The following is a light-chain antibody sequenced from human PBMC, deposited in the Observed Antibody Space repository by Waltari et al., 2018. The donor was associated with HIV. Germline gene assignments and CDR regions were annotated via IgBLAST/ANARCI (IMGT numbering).Light chain of an antibody. Sequence: QSVLTQPPSVSGAPGQRVTISCSGNSPNIGAGFDVHWYQHLPGTAPKLLIYATTNRPSGVPYRFSGSKSGASASLAIPGLQAEDEADYYCQSYDNSLTSYVFATGTRVTVL. V-gene: IGLV1-40*03. CDR3: QSYDNSLTSYV. CDR2: ATT. J-gene: IGLJ1*01. CDR1: SPNIGAGFD.